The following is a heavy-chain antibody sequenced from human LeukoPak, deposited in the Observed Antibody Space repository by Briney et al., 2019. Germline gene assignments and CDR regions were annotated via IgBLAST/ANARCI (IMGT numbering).Heavy chain of an antibody. CDR2: ISSSSSYI. V-gene: IGHV3-21*01. D-gene: IGHD6-19*01. J-gene: IGHJ4*02. CDR3: ARAVAGNAY. Sequence: GGSLRLSCAASGFTFSSYEMNWVRQAPGKGLEWVSSISSSSSYIYYADSVKGRFTISRDNAKNSLYLQMNSLRAEDTAVYYCARAVAGNAYWGQGTLVTVSS. CDR1: GFTFSSYE.